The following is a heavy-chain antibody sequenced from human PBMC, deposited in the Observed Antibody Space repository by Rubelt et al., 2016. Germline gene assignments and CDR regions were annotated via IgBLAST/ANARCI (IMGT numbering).Heavy chain of an antibody. CDR2: ISGSTTSI. CDR3: ATGGGIDY. V-gene: IGHV3-21*02. J-gene: IGHJ4*02. D-gene: IGHD3-16*01. CDR1: GFIFRSYG. Sequence: VQLVESGGGVVQPGRSLRLSCAASGFIFRSYGMYWVRQAPGKGLEWVSSISGSTTSIVYADSVKGRFTISRDNAKSSLYLQMNSLRVEDTAVYYCATGGGIDYWGQGTLVTVSS.